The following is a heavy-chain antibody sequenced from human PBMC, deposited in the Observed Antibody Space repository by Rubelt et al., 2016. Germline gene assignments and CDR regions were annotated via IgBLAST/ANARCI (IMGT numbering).Heavy chain of an antibody. J-gene: IGHJ5*02. V-gene: IGHV5-51*01. CDR3: ARVTTVTNDNWFDP. Sequence: EVQLVQSGAEVKKPGESLKISCKGSGYSFTSYWIGWVRQMPGKGLEWMGIIYPGDSDTRYSPSFQGQVSSSADNAIRTAYLQWSRLKASDTAMYYCARVTTVTNDNWFDPWGQGTRVTVSS. CDR2: IYPGDSDT. D-gene: IGHD4-17*01. CDR1: GYSFTSYW.